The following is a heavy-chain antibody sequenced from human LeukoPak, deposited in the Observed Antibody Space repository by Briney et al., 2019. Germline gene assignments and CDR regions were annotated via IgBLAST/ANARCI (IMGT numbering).Heavy chain of an antibody. D-gene: IGHD6-13*01. CDR3: ARERTGYSSSLNWFDP. J-gene: IGHJ5*02. CDR1: GFTFSSYG. Sequence: GGSLRLSCAASGFTFSSYGMHWVRQAPGRGLEGVAVICYDGSNKYYADSVKGRFTISRDNSKNTLYLQMNSLRAEDTAVYYCARERTGYSSSLNWFDPWGQGTLVTVSS. CDR2: ICYDGSNK. V-gene: IGHV3-33*01.